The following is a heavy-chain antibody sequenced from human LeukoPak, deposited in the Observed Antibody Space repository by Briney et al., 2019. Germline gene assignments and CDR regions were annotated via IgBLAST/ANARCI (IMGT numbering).Heavy chain of an antibody. CDR3: ARVLTIFGVAIYYFDY. CDR1: GYSISSGYY. D-gene: IGHD3-3*01. CDR2: IYHSGST. J-gene: IGHJ4*02. Sequence: SETLSLTCTVSGYSISSGYYWGWIRQPPGKRLEWIGSIYHSGSTYYNPSLKSRVTISVDTSKNQFSLKLSSVTAADTAVYYCARVLTIFGVAIYYFDYWGQGTLVTVSS. V-gene: IGHV4-38-2*02.